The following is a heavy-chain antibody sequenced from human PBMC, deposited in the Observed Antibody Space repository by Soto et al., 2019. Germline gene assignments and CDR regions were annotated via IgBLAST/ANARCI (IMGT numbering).Heavy chain of an antibody. J-gene: IGHJ2*01. CDR2: IYYSGNT. Sequence: SETLSLTCTVSGGSISTDYWSLIRPPPEKELEWIGYIYYSGNTNYNPSLKSRVTISIDTSKNQISLQLRSVTAADTAVYYCARSGWGHWGHFDLWGRGTLVTVSS. CDR3: ARSGWGHWGHFDL. CDR1: GGSISTDY. D-gene: IGHD3-16*01. V-gene: IGHV4-59*01.